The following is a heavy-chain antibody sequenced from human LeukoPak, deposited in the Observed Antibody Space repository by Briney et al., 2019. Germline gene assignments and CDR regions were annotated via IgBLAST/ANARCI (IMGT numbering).Heavy chain of an antibody. J-gene: IGHJ4*02. Sequence: GGYLRLSCAASGFTFSSYSMHWVRQAPGKGLEWVAVIWYDGSNKYYADSLKGRFTISRDNSKNTLYLQMNSLRAEDTAVYYCARGIAAAGTVPGFFDYWGQGTLVTVSS. D-gene: IGHD6-13*01. CDR2: IWYDGSNK. CDR3: ARGIAAAGTVPGFFDY. CDR1: GFTFSSYS. V-gene: IGHV3-33*01.